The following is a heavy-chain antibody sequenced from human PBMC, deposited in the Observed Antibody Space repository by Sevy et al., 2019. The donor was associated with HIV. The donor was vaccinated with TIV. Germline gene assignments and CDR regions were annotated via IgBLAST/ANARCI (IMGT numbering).Heavy chain of an antibody. D-gene: IGHD6-19*01. CDR1: GYTFSSYG. CDR2: ISTYNGDT. CDR3: ARLELSGSGWYGNGMDV. J-gene: IGHJ6*02. V-gene: IGHV1-18*01. Sequence: ASVKVSCKASGYTFSSYGISWVRQAPGQGLEWMGWISTYNGDTNYAQNLQGRVTMTTDTSTTTAYMELRSLRSDDTAVYYCARLELSGSGWYGNGMDVWSQGTTVTVSS.